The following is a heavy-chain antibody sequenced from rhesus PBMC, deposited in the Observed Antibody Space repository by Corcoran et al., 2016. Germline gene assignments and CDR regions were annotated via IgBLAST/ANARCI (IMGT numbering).Heavy chain of an antibody. CDR1: GGFISSSNW. V-gene: IGHV4S12*01. J-gene: IGHJ3*01. CDR3: ARRGYYGSGAFDF. CDR2: IYSNSENT. D-gene: IGHD3-28*01. Sequence: QVQLQESGPGLVKPSETLSLTCAVSGGFISSSNWWSWIRQPPGKGLEWIGGIYSNSENTNYNPYLKRRVTISKEPSKNQFSLKLSSVATADTAVYYCARRGYYGSGAFDFWGQGLRVTVSS.